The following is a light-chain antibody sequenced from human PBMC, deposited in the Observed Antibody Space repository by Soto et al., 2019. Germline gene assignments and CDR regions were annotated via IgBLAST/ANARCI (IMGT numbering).Light chain of an antibody. CDR1: QTVSTY. Sequence: DTQMTQSPSSLSASVGDRISITCRASQTVSTYLNWYQQKAGQAPTLLIPATSTLQSGVPSRFSGSGSGTEFTLTITSLQPEDFATYYCQQTYTTPRTFGQGTKVAFK. J-gene: IGKJ1*01. CDR2: ATS. V-gene: IGKV1-39*01. CDR3: QQTYTTPRT.